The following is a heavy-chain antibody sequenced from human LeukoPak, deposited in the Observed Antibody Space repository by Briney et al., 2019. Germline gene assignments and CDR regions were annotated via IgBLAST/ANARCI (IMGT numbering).Heavy chain of an antibody. J-gene: IGHJ4*02. CDR2: ISWDGGST. CDR3: ATTGVGYSGYEHYFDY. D-gene: IGHD5-12*01. CDR1: GFTFDDYA. V-gene: IGHV3-43D*03. Sequence: GGSLRLSCAASGFTFDDYAMHWVRQAPGKGLEWVSLISWDGGSTCYADSVKGRFTISRDNSKNSLYLQMNSLRAEDTALYYCATTGVGYSGYEHYFDYWGQGTLVTVSS.